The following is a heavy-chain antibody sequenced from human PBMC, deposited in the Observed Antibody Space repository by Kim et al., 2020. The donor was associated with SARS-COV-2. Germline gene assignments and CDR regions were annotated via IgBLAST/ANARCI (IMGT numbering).Heavy chain of an antibody. CDR3: ARGEYYYDS. J-gene: IGHJ4*02. CDR1: GASVTSGGSS. Sequence: SETLSLTCAVSGASVTSGGSSWSWIRQPPGKGLEWIGYMYINGNTYSNPSLKSRVSISVDRSKNQFSLNLTSVTAADTAVYYCARGEYYYDSWSPGTLVTVSS. V-gene: IGHV4-30-2*01. CDR2: MYINGNT.